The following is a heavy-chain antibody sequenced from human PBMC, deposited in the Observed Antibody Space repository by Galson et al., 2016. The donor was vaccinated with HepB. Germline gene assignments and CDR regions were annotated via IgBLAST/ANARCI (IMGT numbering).Heavy chain of an antibody. J-gene: IGHJ6*02. CDR3: ARTRYPYSMDV. Sequence: SLRLSCAASGFTFSSSHMHRVRQAPGKGLVWVSVSNSDGRTTTYAGSVKGRFTISRDNAKQTVYLEMNSLRAEDTAVYFCARTRYPYSMDVWGQGTTVTVSS. CDR2: SNSDGRTT. D-gene: IGHD2-2*01. CDR1: GFTFSSSH. V-gene: IGHV3-74*01.